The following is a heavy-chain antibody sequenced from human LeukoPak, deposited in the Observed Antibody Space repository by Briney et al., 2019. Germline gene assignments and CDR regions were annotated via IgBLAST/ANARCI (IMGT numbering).Heavy chain of an antibody. CDR1: GFTVSSNY. Sequence: GGSLRLSCAASGFTVSSNYMSWVRQAPGTGLEWVSVIYSGGSTYYADSVKGRFTISRDNSKNTLYLQMNSLRAEDTAVYYCARGYSSRLCDYWGQGTLVTVSS. CDR2: IYSGGST. V-gene: IGHV3-66*01. CDR3: ARGYSSRLCDY. J-gene: IGHJ4*02. D-gene: IGHD6-13*01.